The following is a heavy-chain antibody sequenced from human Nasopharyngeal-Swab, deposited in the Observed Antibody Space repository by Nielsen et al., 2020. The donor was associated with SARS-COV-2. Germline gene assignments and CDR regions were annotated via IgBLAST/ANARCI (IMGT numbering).Heavy chain of an antibody. CDR2: IIPIFGTA. J-gene: IGHJ3*02. CDR1: AGTFSSYA. CDR3: AGWITMIRGATFDI. V-gene: IGHV1-69*13. Sequence: SVKVSCKASAGTFSSYAVSWVRQAPGQGLEWMGGIIPIFGTANYARKFQGRVTITADESTSTAFMELCSLRSEDTAVYYCAGWITMIRGATFDIWGQGTMVTVSS. D-gene: IGHD3-10*01.